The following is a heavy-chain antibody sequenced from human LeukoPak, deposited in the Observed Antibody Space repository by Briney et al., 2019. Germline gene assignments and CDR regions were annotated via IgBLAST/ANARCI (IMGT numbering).Heavy chain of an antibody. D-gene: IGHD2-15*01. CDR1: GYTFTGYY. V-gene: IGHV1-69*05. CDR3: ARRYCSGGSCPVGY. Sequence: ASVKVSCKASGYTFTGYYMHWVRQAPGQGLEWMGGIIPIFGTANYAQKFQGRVTITTDESTSTAYMELSSLRSEDTAVYYCARRYCSGGSCPVGYWGQGTLVTVSS. CDR2: IIPIFGTA. J-gene: IGHJ4*02.